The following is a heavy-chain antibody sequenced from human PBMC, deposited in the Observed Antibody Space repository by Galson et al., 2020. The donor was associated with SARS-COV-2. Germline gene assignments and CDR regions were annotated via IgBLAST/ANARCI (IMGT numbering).Heavy chain of an antibody. J-gene: IGHJ4*02. D-gene: IGHD3-22*01. Sequence: SETLSLTCAVSGGSISSSNWWSWVRQPPGKGLEWIGEIYHSGRTNYNPSLKSRVTISVDKSKNQFSLKLSSVTAADTAVYYCARSPQYDSSGYYYDYWGQGTLVTVSS. CDR2: IYHSGRT. CDR3: ARSPQYDSSGYYYDY. CDR1: GGSISSSNW. V-gene: IGHV4-4*02.